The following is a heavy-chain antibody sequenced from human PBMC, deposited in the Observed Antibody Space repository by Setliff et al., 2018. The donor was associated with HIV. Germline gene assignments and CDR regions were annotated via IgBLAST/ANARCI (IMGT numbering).Heavy chain of an antibody. CDR3: AKNDDILTGFAN. CDR1: GGSFSEYY. J-gene: IGHJ4*02. V-gene: IGHV3-23*01. Sequence: ETLSLTCAVYGGSFSEYYWSWVRQAPGKGLEWVSSLSGHTMTTYYAGSVKGRSTISRDVSNNTLYFQMNSLRAEDTAIYFCAKNDDILTGFANWGQGTLVTVSS. D-gene: IGHD3-9*01. CDR2: LSGHTMTT.